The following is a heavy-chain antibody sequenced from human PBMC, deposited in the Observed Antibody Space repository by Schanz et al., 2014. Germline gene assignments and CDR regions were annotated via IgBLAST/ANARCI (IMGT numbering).Heavy chain of an antibody. CDR3: ARSNYYDNSDYYNSFDY. Sequence: QLQLQESGPGLVKPSETLSLTCTVSGGSISSYYWTWIRQPPGKGLEWIGYIYDSETSNSNPYLKSRVTISLDTSKNQFSLKLTSVTAADTAVYYCARSNYYDNSDYYNSFDYWGQGTLVTVSS. CDR1: GGSISSYY. D-gene: IGHD3-22*01. V-gene: IGHV4-59*01. J-gene: IGHJ4*02. CDR2: IYDSETS.